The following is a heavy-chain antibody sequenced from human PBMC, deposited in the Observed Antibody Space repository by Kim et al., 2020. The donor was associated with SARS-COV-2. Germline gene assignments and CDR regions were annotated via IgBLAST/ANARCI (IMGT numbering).Heavy chain of an antibody. CDR1: GFTFSRFA. CDR2: IGGSGGTT. V-gene: IGHV3-23*01. Sequence: GGSLRLSCATSGFTFSRFAMNWFRQAPGKGLEWVSAIGGSGGTTYYAESVKDRVTIARDNSKNTVFLQMRSLRVEDTAVYYCAKVVSGCYFGTDAFDIWG. CDR3: AKVVSGCYFGTDAFDI. D-gene: IGHD1-26*01. J-gene: IGHJ3*02.